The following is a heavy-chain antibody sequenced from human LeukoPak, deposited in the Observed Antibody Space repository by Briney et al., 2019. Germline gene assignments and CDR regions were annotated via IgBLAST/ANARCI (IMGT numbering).Heavy chain of an antibody. V-gene: IGHV1-2*02. Sequence: ASVKVSCKASGYTFTSYDINWVRQATGQGLEWMGWINPNSGGTNYAQKFQGRVTMTRDTSISTAYMELSRLRSDDTAVYYCARQRRGSYYIYRGWFDPWGQGTLVTVSS. J-gene: IGHJ5*02. CDR1: GYTFTSYD. D-gene: IGHD1-26*01. CDR2: INPNSGGT. CDR3: ARQRRGSYYIYRGWFDP.